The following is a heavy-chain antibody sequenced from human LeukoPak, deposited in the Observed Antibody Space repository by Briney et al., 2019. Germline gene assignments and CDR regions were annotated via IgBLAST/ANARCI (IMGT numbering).Heavy chain of an antibody. CDR3: ATGRDTAMSY. V-gene: IGHV6-1*01. CDR2: TYYKSKWYN. D-gene: IGHD5-18*01. CDR1: GDSVSSNSAT. J-gene: IGHJ4*02. Sequence: SQTLSLTCAISGDSVSSNSATWNWISQSPSRGLDWLGRTYYKSKWYNDYAVSVKGRITINPDTSKNQFSLELNSVTPEDTAPYYCATGRDTAMSYWGQGTLVTVSS.